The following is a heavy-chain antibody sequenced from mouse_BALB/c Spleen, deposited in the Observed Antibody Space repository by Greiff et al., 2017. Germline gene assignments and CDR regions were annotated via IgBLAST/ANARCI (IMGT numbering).Heavy chain of an antibody. CDR3: ARCYYGTGAMDY. V-gene: IGHV5-17*02. D-gene: IGHD1-2*01. Sequence: EVQVVESGGGLVQPGGSRKLSCAASGFTFSSFGMHWVRQAPEKGLEWVAYISSGSSTIYYADTVKGRFTISRDNPKNTLFLQMTSLRSEDTAMYYCARCYYGTGAMDYWGQGTSVTVSS. CDR2: ISSGSSTI. CDR1: GFTFSSFG. J-gene: IGHJ4*01.